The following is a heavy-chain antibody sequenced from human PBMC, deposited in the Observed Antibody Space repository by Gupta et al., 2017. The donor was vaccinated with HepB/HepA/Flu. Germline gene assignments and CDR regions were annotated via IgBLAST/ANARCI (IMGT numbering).Heavy chain of an antibody. V-gene: IGHV2-5*02. Sequence: QITLKESGPTLVKPTQTLTLTCTFSGFPLSTSDVAVGWHRQPPGKALEWLALIYWDDDSRYCPSLKNRLTITKDTSNNQVVLKMTNVDPVDTATYYCVHGSRYTYGLFDSWGQGTLVTVSS. CDR1: GFPLSTSDVA. CDR2: IYWDDDS. CDR3: VHGSRYTYGLFDS. J-gene: IGHJ4*02. D-gene: IGHD5-18*01.